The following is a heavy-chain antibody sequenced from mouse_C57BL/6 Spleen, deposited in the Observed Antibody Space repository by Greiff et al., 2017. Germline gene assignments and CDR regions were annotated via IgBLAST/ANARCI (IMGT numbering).Heavy chain of an antibody. CDR3: ARSPQGITTVRD. V-gene: IGHV1-72*01. D-gene: IGHD1-1*01. J-gene: IGHJ2*01. CDR2: VDPNSGGP. Sequence: VQLQQPGAELVKPGASVKLSCKASGYTFTSYWLHWVKQRPGRGLEWIGRVDPNSGGPKYNEKFTSKATLTVDKPSSTAYMQLSSLTSEDSAVYYCARSPQGITTVRDWGQGTTLTVSS. CDR1: GYTFTSYW.